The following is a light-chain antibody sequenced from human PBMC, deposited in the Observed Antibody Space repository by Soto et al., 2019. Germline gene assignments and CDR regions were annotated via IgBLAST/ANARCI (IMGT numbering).Light chain of an antibody. V-gene: IGKV3-15*01. CDR1: QSVSSN. CDR3: QQYNNWPPWT. Sequence: EIVMTQSPATLSVSPGERATLSCRASQSVSSNLDWYQQKPGQAPRLLIYGASTRATGIPARFSCSGSWTEFTLTISSLQSEDFAVYYCQQYNNWPPWTFGQGTKVEI. J-gene: IGKJ1*01. CDR2: GAS.